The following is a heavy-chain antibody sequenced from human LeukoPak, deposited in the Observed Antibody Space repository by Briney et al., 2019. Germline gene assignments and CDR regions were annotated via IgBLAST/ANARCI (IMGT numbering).Heavy chain of an antibody. CDR3: RACYDFWSGYNTLNPNDAFDI. CDR2: IYHSGST. D-gene: IGHD3-3*01. J-gene: IGHJ3*02. CDR1: GGSISSGGYS. V-gene: IGHV4-30-2*01. Sequence: PSETLSLTCAVSGGSISSGGYSWSWIRQPPGKGLEWIGYIYHSGSTYYNPSLKSRVTISVDRSKNQFSLKLSSVTAADTAVYYCRACYDFWSGYNTLNPNDAFDIWGQGTMVTVSS.